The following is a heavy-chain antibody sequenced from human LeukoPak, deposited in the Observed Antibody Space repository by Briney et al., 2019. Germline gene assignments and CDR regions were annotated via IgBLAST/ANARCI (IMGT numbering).Heavy chain of an antibody. CDR3: ARDISPPPYFDY. J-gene: IGHJ4*02. Sequence: GGSLRLSCAASGFTFSSYSMNWVRQAPGKGLEWVSSISSSSSYIYYADSVKGRFTISRDNTKNSLYLQMNSLRAEDTAVYYYARDISPPPYFDYWGQGTLVTVSS. CDR1: GFTFSSYS. V-gene: IGHV3-21*01. CDR2: ISSSSSYI.